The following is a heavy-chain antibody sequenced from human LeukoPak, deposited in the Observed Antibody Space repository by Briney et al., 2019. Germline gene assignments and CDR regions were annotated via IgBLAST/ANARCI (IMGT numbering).Heavy chain of an antibody. CDR1: GFTFSSYA. V-gene: IGHV3-30-3*01. CDR2: ISYDGSNK. CDR3: ARVTVAGPNFDY. D-gene: IGHD6-19*01. J-gene: IGHJ4*02. Sequence: GRSLRLSCAASGFTFSSYAMHWVRQAPGKGLEWVAVISYDGSNKYYADSVKGRFTISRGNSKNTLYLQMNSLRAEDTAVYYCARVTVAGPNFDYWGQGTLVTVSS.